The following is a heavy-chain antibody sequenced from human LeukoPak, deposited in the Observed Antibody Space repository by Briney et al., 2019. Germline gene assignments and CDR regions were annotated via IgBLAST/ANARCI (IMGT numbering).Heavy chain of an antibody. CDR3: APLSKGSYYLGY. D-gene: IGHD1-26*01. CDR1: GGSISSSNYY. Sequence: PSETLSLTCTVSGGSISSSNYYWGWIRQPPGKGLEWIGSIYYSGSTYYNPSLKSRVTISVDTSKNQFSLKLSSVTAADTAMYYCAPLSKGSYYLGYWGQGTLVTVSS. V-gene: IGHV4-39*01. J-gene: IGHJ4*02. CDR2: IYYSGST.